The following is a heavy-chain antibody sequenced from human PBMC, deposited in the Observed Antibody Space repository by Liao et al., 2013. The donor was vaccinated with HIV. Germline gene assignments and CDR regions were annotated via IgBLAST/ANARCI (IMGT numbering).Heavy chain of an antibody. J-gene: IGHJ3*01. CDR3: ARGGLN. CDR2: IYSSGTT. D-gene: IGHD3-16*01. CDR1: NASVSSYY. V-gene: IGHV4-4*07. Sequence: QVQLQESGPGLVKPLEILSLTCTVSNASVSSYYWSWIRLPAGKQLEWIGRIYSSGTTNYNPSLQSRVTISVDTSNNQFSLRLTSVTAADTAVYYCARGGLNWGQGTMVTVSS.